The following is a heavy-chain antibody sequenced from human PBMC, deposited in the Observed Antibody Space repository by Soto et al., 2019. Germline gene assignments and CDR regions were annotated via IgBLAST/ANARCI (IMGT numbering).Heavy chain of an antibody. CDR2: ISGGGTGT. CDR1: GFTFTNYA. V-gene: IGHV3-23*01. J-gene: IGHJ6*02. CDR3: AKDHGKYSSSPGLFGMDV. D-gene: IGHD6-6*01. Sequence: GGSLRLSCAASGFTFTNYALHWVRQAPGKGLEWVSSISGGGTGTYSADAVKGRFTISSDKSRNTVYLQMSSLRAEDTAVYYCAKDHGKYSSSPGLFGMDVWGQGTTVTVSS.